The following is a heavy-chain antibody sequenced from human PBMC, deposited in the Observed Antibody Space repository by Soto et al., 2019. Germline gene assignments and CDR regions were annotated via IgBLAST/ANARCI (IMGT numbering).Heavy chain of an antibody. V-gene: IGHV4-59*01. CDR1: CSSFSLNY. CDR3: ARDLWGYCGTDCYPLDV. D-gene: IGHD2-21*02. Sequence: SDTLSLTFTLSCSSFSLNYWAWMRQPPGKGLEWIGYIYYGGTTSYNPSLKSRVTISVDTSKNQFSLKLNSVTAADTAVYYCARDLWGYCGTDCYPLDVWGQGTTVTVS. CDR2: IYYGGTT. J-gene: IGHJ6*02.